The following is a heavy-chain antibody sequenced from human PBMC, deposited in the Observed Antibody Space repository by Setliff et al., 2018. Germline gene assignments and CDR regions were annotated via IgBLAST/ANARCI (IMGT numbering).Heavy chain of an antibody. CDR2: IWYDGSKQ. J-gene: IGHJ6*03. CDR3: ARARGSSWLFYYMDV. V-gene: IGHV3-33*01. D-gene: IGHD6-13*01. CDR1: GFSFNSFG. Sequence: GGSLRLSCAASGFSFNSFGMHWVRQAPGKGLEWVAVIWYDGSKQYYGDSVKGRFTISRDNSKNTAYLQMNSLRAEDTAVYYCARARGSSWLFYYMDVWDKGTTVTVSS.